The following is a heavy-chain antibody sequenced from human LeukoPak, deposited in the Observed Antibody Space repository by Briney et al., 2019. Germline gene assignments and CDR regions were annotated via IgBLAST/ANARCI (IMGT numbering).Heavy chain of an antibody. J-gene: IGHJ4*02. CDR2: IYSGGST. Sequence: PGGSLRLSCSASGLTISRFWMSWVRQAPGKGLEWVSVIYSGGSTYYADSVKGRFTISRDNSKNTLYLQMNSLRAEDTAVYYCARGVGRGYSYGFATWGQGTLVTVSS. V-gene: IGHV3-53*01. CDR1: GLTISRFW. CDR3: ARGVGRGYSYGFAT. D-gene: IGHD5-18*01.